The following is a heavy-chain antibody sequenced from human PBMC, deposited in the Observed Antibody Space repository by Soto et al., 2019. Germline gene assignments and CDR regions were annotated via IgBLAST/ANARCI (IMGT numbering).Heavy chain of an antibody. V-gene: IGHV5-51*01. Sequence: GESLKISCKGSGYSFTSYWIGWVRQMPGKGLEWMGIIYPGDSDTRYSPSFQGQVTISADKSISTAYLQWRSLRASDTAMYYCATGGIAVAGTNHNDAFDIWGQGTMVTVSS. CDR3: ATGGIAVAGTNHNDAFDI. J-gene: IGHJ3*02. CDR1: GYSFTSYW. D-gene: IGHD6-19*01. CDR2: IYPGDSDT.